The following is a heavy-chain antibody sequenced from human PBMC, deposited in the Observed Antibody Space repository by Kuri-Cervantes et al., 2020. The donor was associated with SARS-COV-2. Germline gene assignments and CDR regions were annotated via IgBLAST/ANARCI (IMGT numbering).Heavy chain of an antibody. CDR3: AKDRVGVQDF. J-gene: IGHJ4*02. D-gene: IGHD2-21*01. V-gene: IGHV3-30*18. CDR1: GFNFSRTD. CDR2: IAHDGKNK. Sequence: GESLKISCAASGFNFSRTDMHWVRQAPGKGLEWVPVIAHDGKNKKCIASGKGRFTISRDNSQNTLYLHMKSLISEDTAMYYCAKDRVGVQDFWGQGTLVTVSS.